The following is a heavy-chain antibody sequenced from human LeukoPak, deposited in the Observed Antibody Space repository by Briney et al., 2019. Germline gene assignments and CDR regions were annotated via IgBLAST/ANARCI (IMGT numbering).Heavy chain of an antibody. CDR1: GYSISSGYY. CDR2: MYHSGTT. V-gene: IGHV4-38-2*02. D-gene: IGHD6-13*01. Sequence: SETLSLTCTVSGYSISSGYYWGWIRQPPGKGLEWIGFMYHSGTTYYNPSLKSRVTISVDTSKNRFSLKLSSVTAADTALYYCAKTRIAAAGSAADNWGQGTLVTVSS. CDR3: AKTRIAAAGSAADN. J-gene: IGHJ4*02.